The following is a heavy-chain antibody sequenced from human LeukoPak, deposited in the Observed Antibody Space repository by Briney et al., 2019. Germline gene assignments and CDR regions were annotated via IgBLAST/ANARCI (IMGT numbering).Heavy chain of an antibody. Sequence: GRSLRLSCAASGFTFSSYGMHWVRQAPGKGLEWVAVIWYDGSNKYYADSVKGRFTISRDNSKNTLYLQMNSLRAEDTAVYYCAKPHQGGYYYYSNMDVWGKGTTVTVSS. V-gene: IGHV3-33*06. D-gene: IGHD2-2*01. CDR1: GFTFSSYG. J-gene: IGHJ6*03. CDR3: AKPHQGGYYYYSNMDV. CDR2: IWYDGSNK.